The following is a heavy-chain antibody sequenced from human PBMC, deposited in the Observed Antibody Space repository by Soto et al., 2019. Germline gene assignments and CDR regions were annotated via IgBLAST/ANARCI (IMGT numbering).Heavy chain of an antibody. J-gene: IGHJ4*02. CDR1: GFTFDDYA. CDR2: ISWNSGSI. V-gene: IGHV3-9*01. D-gene: IGHD3-10*01. Sequence: EVQLVESGGGLVQPGRSLRLSCAASGFTFDDYAMHWVRQAPGKGLEWVSGISWNSGSIGYADSVKGRFTISRDNAKNSLYLQMNSLRAEATALHYCAKGALRDGSGSYLFDYWGQGTLVTVSS. CDR3: AKGALRDGSGSYLFDY.